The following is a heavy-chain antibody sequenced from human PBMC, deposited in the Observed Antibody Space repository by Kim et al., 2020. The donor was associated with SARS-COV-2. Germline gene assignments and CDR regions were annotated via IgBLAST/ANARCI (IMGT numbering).Heavy chain of an antibody. CDR3: ARDKRTFGGVGGFDY. Sequence: VEGRFTTSGDNSKNPLYLQMNSLRAEDTAVYYCARDKRTFGGVGGFDYWRQGTLVTVSS. J-gene: IGHJ4*02. D-gene: IGHD3-16*01. V-gene: IGHV3-53*01.